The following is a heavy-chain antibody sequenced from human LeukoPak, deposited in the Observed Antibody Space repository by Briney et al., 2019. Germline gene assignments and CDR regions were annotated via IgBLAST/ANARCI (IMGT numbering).Heavy chain of an antibody. CDR1: GYSFTKYW. J-gene: IGHJ4*02. CDR2: IHPGDSDT. D-gene: IGHD1-26*01. Sequence: GETLKISFQASGYSFTKYWIGWVRQMSGKGLEWMGIIHPGDSDTRYSPSSEGQVTISADTSISTAYLQWSSLKASDTAMYYCARFSVGGTYYPDYWGQGTLVTVSS. V-gene: IGHV5-51*01. CDR3: ARFSVGGTYYPDY.